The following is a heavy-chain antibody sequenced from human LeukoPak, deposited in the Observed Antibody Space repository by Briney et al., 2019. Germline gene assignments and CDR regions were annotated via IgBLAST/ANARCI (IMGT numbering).Heavy chain of an antibody. J-gene: IGHJ4*02. Sequence: PSQTLSLTCTVSGGASISSGGYYWSWIRQPPGEGLEWIGYIYHSGSTYYNPSLKSRVNISVDRSKNQFSLKLRSVTAADTAVYYCASSDLVTTIFDFDSWGQGTLVTVSS. V-gene: IGHV4-30-2*01. CDR3: ASSDLVTTIFDFDS. CDR1: GGASISSGGYY. D-gene: IGHD5-12*01. CDR2: IYHSGST.